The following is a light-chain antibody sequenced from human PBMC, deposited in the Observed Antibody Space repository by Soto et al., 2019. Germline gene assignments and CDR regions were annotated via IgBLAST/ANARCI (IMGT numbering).Light chain of an antibody. CDR1: SSNIGSKT. J-gene: IGLJ2*01. Sequence: QSVLTQPPSASGTPGQRLTISCSGSSSNIGSKTVHWYQQLPGTAPKLLIYSNNRRPSGVPDRFSGSKSGTSASLAISGLQSEDEGDYYCAAWDDSLNVVVFGGGTKLTVL. CDR3: AAWDDSLNVVV. V-gene: IGLV1-44*01. CDR2: SNN.